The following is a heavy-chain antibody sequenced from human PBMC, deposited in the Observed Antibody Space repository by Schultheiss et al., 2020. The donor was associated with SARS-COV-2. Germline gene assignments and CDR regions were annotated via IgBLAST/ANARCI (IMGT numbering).Heavy chain of an antibody. CDR1: GGSISTYY. V-gene: IGHV4-4*07. Sequence: SETLSLTCTVSGGSISTYYWSWIRQPAGKGLEWIGSIYTSGSTNYNPSLKSRVTISVDTSKNQFSLKLSSVTAADTAVYYCARTCYYDFWSGPFDYWGQGTLVTVSS. J-gene: IGHJ4*02. CDR2: IYTSGST. CDR3: ARTCYYDFWSGPFDY. D-gene: IGHD3-3*01.